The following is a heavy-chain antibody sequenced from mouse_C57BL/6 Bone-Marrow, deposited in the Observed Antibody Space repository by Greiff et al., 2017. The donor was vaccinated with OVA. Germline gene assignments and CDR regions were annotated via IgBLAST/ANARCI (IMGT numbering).Heavy chain of an antibody. CDR1: GFSLTSYG. CDR2: IWSDGST. Sequence: QVQLKESGPGLVAPSQSLSITCTVSGFSLTSYGVHWVRQPPGKGLEWLVVIWSDGSTTYNSALKYRLSISKDNSKSQVFLKMNSLQTDDTAMYYCARHEDYYGSSLAWFAYWGQGTLVTVSA. D-gene: IGHD1-1*01. CDR3: ARHEDYYGSSLAWFAY. J-gene: IGHJ3*01. V-gene: IGHV2-6-1*01.